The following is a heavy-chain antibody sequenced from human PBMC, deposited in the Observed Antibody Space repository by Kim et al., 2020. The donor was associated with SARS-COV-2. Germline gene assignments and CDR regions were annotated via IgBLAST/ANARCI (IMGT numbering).Heavy chain of an antibody. V-gene: IGHV3-23*01. D-gene: IGHD1-1*01. J-gene: IGHJ2*01. CDR3: ARDRTQLATNWYFDL. Sequence: YAESVRGRFSISRDKTKNTVYRQMNTLRAGDTAVYFCARDRTQLATNWYFDLWGRGTLVTGSS.